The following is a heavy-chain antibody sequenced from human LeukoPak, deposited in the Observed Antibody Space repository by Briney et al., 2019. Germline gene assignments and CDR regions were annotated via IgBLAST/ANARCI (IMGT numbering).Heavy chain of an antibody. CDR3: ARARGGGSVGTAFDI. CDR1: GFTFSNYW. CDR2: IKQDGSQK. Sequence: PGGSLRLSCAASGFTFSNYWVAWVRQAPGKGLEWVANIKQDGSQKYYGDSVEGRLTISRDNAKNSLYLQMNSLRAEDTAVYYCARARGGGSVGTAFDIWGQGTMVTVSS. J-gene: IGHJ3*02. V-gene: IGHV3-7*05. D-gene: IGHD2-15*01.